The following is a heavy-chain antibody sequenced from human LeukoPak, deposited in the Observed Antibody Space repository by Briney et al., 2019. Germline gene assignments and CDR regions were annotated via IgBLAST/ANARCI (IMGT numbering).Heavy chain of an antibody. D-gene: IGHD3-10*01. J-gene: IGHJ6*02. Sequence: GGSLRLSCAASGFTFSSYSMNWVRQAPGKGLEWVSYISSSSSTIYYADSVKGRFTISRDNAKNSLYLQMNSLRAEDTAVYYCARDPKFYGSGLPYGMDVWGQGTMVTVSS. CDR1: GFTFSSYS. CDR2: ISSSSSTI. CDR3: ARDPKFYGSGLPYGMDV. V-gene: IGHV3-48*04.